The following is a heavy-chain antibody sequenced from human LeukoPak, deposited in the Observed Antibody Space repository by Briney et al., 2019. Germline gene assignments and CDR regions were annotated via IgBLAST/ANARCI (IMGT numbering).Heavy chain of an antibody. CDR2: ISATGLST. Sequence: GGSLRLSCTASDFAFTSSGMSWVRQVPGTGLEWVSFISATGLSTYYADSVKGRFTISRDNAKNSLYLQMNSLRAEDTAVYYCAPPPTNTGDDWGQGTLVTAFS. CDR1: DFAFTSSG. CDR3: APPPTNTGDD. J-gene: IGHJ4*02. V-gene: IGHV3-23*01. D-gene: IGHD1/OR15-1a*01.